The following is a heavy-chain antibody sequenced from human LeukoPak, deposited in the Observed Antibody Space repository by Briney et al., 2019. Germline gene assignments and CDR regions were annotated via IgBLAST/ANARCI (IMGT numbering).Heavy chain of an antibody. CDR1: GFTFNTCA. V-gene: IGHV3-23*01. J-gene: IGHJ4*02. Sequence: GGSLRHSYAVSGFTFNTCAMSWVRQAPGKGLEWVSVISGSGDTTYYADSVKGRFTISRDNSKNTLSLQMNDLRGEDTAVYYSAKERSLYLFVTGYKIHYGGRGTLVTVSS. CDR2: ISGSGDTT. CDR3: AKERSLYLFVTGYKIHY. D-gene: IGHD3-9*01.